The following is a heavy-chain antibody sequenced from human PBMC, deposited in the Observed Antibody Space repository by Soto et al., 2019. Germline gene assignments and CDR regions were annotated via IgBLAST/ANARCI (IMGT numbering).Heavy chain of an antibody. J-gene: IGHJ6*03. CDR3: ANSPVYQLLYHYYYYYMDV. CDR2: ISGSGGST. Sequence: EVQLLESGGGLVQPGGSLRLSCAASGFTFSSYAMSWVRQAPGKGLEWVSAISGSGGSTYYSDSVMGRFTISRDNSKTTLYLQMNSLRAEDTAVYYCANSPVYQLLYHYYYYYMDVWGKGTTVTVSS. D-gene: IGHD2-2*02. V-gene: IGHV3-23*01. CDR1: GFTFSSYA.